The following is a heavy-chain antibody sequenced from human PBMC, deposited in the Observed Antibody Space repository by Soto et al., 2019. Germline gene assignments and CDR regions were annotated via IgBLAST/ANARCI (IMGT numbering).Heavy chain of an antibody. CDR1: GFTFSSYA. J-gene: IGHJ4*02. CDR3: AKETPDYYGSGSYPDY. CDR2: ISGSGGST. D-gene: IGHD3-10*01. V-gene: IGHV3-23*01. Sequence: VGSLRLSCAASGFTFSSYAMSWVRQAPGKGLEWVSAISGSGGSTYYADSVKGRFTTSRDNSKNTLYLQMNSLRAEDTAVYYCAKETPDYYGSGSYPDYWGQGTLVNVSS.